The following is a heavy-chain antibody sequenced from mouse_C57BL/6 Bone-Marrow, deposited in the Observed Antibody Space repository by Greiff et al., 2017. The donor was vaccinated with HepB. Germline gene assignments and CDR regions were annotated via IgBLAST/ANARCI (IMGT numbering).Heavy chain of an antibody. V-gene: IGHV1-76*01. CDR1: GYTFTDYY. J-gene: IGHJ4*01. D-gene: IGHD1-1*01. CDR2: IYPGSGNT. CDR3: ARGGSYYGSSFYAMDY. Sequence: VQLQQSGAELVRPGASVKLSCKASGYTFTDYYINWVKQRPGQGLEWIARIYPGSGNTYYNEKFKGKATLTAEKSSSTAYMQLSSLTSEDSAVYFCARGGSYYGSSFYAMDYRGQGTSVTVSS.